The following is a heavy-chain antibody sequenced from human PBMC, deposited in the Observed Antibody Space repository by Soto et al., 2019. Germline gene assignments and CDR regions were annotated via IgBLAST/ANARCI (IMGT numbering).Heavy chain of an antibody. V-gene: IGHV1-3*01. J-gene: IGHJ4*02. CDR1: GYTFTSYA. CDR2: INAGNGNT. D-gene: IGHD3-16*02. Sequence: ASVKVSCKASGYTFTSYARHWVRQAPGQRLEWMGWINAGNGNTKYSQKFQGRVTITRDTSASTAYMELSSLRSEDTAVYYCARVVITFGGVIGTFDYWGQGTLVTVSS. CDR3: ARVVITFGGVIGTFDY.